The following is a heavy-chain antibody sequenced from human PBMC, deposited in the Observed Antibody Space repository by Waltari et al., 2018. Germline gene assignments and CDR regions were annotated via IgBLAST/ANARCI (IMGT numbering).Heavy chain of an antibody. V-gene: IGHV3-23*04. CDR2: IMGGGGST. Sequence: EVQLVESGGGLVQPGGSLRLSCTASGFTFNNYAMSWVRQAPGKGLVWVSTIMGGGGSTYYADSVKGRFTISMDNSKNALYLQMNSVRGDDTAVYYCAKFTARATSYRWFDPWGQGTLVTVSS. CDR3: AKFTARATSYRWFDP. D-gene: IGHD5-12*01. CDR1: GFTFNNYA. J-gene: IGHJ5*02.